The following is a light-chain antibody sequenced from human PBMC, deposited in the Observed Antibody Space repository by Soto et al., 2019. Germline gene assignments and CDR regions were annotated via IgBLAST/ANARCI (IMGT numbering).Light chain of an antibody. CDR3: QQYGSSPQT. CDR2: GAS. CDR1: QSVSSSY. V-gene: IGKV3-20*01. J-gene: IGKJ2*01. Sequence: EIVLTQSPGTLSLSPGERATLSCRASQSVSSSYLAWYQQKPGQAPRLLIYGASSRATGIPNRFSGGGSGTDFTLTISRLEPEDLAVYYCQQYGSSPQTFGQGTKLEIK.